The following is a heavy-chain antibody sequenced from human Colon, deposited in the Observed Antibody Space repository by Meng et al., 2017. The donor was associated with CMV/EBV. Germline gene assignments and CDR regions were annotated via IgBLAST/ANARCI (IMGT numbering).Heavy chain of an antibody. CDR3: ARGIPLSYCTVIDCNSNWFDP. Sequence: ASVKVSCKASGYSFTDYFIHWVRQAPGQGPEWMGWINPNSGDTKYAQKFQGRFFMTRDTSISTAYMDLSRLRSDDTSVYYCARGIPLSYCTVIDCNSNWFDPWGQGTQVTVSS. J-gene: IGHJ5*02. D-gene: IGHD2-8*02. CDR1: GYSFTDYF. V-gene: IGHV1-2*02. CDR2: INPNSGDT.